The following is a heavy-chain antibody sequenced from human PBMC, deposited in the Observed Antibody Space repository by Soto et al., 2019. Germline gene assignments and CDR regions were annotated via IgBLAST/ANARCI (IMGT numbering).Heavy chain of an antibody. J-gene: IGHJ4*02. V-gene: IGHV4-34*01. Sequence: SETLSLTCAVYGGSFSGYYWSWIRQPPGKGLEWIGEINHSGSTNYNPSLKSRVTISVGTSKNQFSLKLGSVTAADTAVYYCARGWSRSWSRTCFDYWGQGTLVTVSS. D-gene: IGHD6-13*01. CDR2: INHSGST. CDR3: ARGWSRSWSRTCFDY. CDR1: GGSFSGYY.